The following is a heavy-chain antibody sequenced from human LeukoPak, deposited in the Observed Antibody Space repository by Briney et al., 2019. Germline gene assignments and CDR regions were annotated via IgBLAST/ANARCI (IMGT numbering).Heavy chain of an antibody. J-gene: IGHJ4*02. CDR2: IHPNSGGT. Sequence: ASVKVSCKASGYTFSDYYIHWVRQAPGQGLEWMGWIHPNSGGTNYLRKFHGRVTMTRDTSISTAYMELASLRSDDTAVYYCASTSHRDGYNEPYYFDYWGQGTLATVSS. V-gene: IGHV1-2*02. D-gene: IGHD5-24*01. CDR1: GYTFSDYY. CDR3: ASTSHRDGYNEPYYFDY.